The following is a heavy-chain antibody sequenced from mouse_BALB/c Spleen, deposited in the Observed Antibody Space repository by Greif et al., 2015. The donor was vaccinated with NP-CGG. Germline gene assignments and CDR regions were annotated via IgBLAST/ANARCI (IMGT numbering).Heavy chain of an antibody. CDR3: ARRDGNYLDY. J-gene: IGHJ2*01. D-gene: IGHD2-1*01. Sequence: EVKLVESGGGLVQPGGSLKLSCAASGFTFSSCTMSWVRQTPEKRLEWVAYISNGGGSTYYPDTVKGRFTISRDNAKNTLYLQMSSLKSEDTAMYYCARRDGNYLDYWGQGTTLTVSS. CDR2: ISNGGGST. V-gene: IGHV5-12-2*01. CDR1: GFTFSSCT.